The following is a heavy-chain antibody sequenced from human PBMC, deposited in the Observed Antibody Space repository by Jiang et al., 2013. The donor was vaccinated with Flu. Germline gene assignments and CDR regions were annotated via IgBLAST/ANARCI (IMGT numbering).Heavy chain of an antibody. CDR3: ARQSPTGVGTIDYFEF. CDR1: GYSFTSYW. CDR2: IYPGDSDT. J-gene: IGHJ4*02. D-gene: IGHD5-12*01. V-gene: IGHV5-51*01. Sequence: SLKISCKGSGYSFTSYWIGWVRQMPGKGLEWMGIIYPGDSDTRYSPSFQGQVTISADKSINTAYLQWSSLKASDTAMYYCARQSPTGVGTIDYFEFWGQGTLVTVSS.